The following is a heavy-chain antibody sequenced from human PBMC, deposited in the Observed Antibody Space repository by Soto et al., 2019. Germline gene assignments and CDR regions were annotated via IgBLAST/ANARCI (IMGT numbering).Heavy chain of an antibody. CDR3: ATVSSHAFDHDALDL. CDR2: ISGSGAAT. V-gene: IGHV3-23*01. Sequence: EAQLLESGGGLVQPGGSMRLSCAASEFTFDSFAMTWVRQAPGKGLQWVSSISGSGAATYYVDSVKGRFTISRDNSKNTLYLQMNSLRADDTAIYYCATVSSHAFDHDALDLWGQGTMVTVSS. D-gene: IGHD3-16*01. J-gene: IGHJ3*01. CDR1: EFTFDSFA.